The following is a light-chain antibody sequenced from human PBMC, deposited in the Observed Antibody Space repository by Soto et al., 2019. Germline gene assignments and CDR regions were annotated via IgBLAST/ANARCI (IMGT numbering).Light chain of an antibody. CDR3: QQLNSYPLT. Sequence: DIQMTQSPSTLSASVGDRVTITCRASQSISSWLAWYQQKPGKAPKLRIYKASNLDSGVPSRFSGSGSGTDFTLPISSLQPEDFATYYCQQLNSYPLTFGQGTRLEIK. CDR2: KAS. J-gene: IGKJ5*01. V-gene: IGKV1-5*03. CDR1: QSISSW.